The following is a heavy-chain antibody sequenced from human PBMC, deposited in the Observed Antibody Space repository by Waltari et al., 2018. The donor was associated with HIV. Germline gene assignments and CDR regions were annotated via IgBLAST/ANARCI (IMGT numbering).Heavy chain of an antibody. CDR3: ARSYYGSGNWFDP. J-gene: IGHJ5*02. CDR1: GYTFTGYY. D-gene: IGHD3-10*01. Sequence: QVQLVQSGAEVKKPGASVKVSCKASGYTFTGYYMHWVRQAPGQGLEWMGGINPNGGGTNYAQKFQGRVTMTRDTSISTAYMELSRLRSDDTAVYYCARSYYGSGNWFDPWGQGTLVTVSS. V-gene: IGHV1-2*02. CDR2: INPNGGGT.